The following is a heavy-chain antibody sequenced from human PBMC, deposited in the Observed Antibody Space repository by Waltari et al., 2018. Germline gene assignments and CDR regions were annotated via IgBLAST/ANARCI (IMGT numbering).Heavy chain of an antibody. V-gene: IGHV3-48*03. CDR2: ISSSGSTI. CDR3: ARAPNAYCSGGSCYSLYFQH. CDR1: GFTFSSYE. Sequence: EVQLVESGGGLVQPGGSLRLSCAASGFTFSSYEMNWVRQAPGKGLEWVSYISSSGSTIYYADSVKGRVTISRDNAKNSLYLQMNSLRAEDTAVYYCARAPNAYCSGGSCYSLYFQHWGQGTLVTVSS. J-gene: IGHJ1*01. D-gene: IGHD2-15*01.